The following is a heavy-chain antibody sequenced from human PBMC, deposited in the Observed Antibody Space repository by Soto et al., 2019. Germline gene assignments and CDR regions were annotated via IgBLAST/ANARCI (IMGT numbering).Heavy chain of an antibody. CDR1: GLPFSNYW. J-gene: IGHJ4*02. V-gene: IGHV3-7*05. Sequence: EVQLVVSGGGLVQPGGSLRLSCAATGLPFSNYWMSWVRQAPGKGLEWVANIKQDGSEEYYVDSVKGRFTISRDNAKSSLYLQMNSLRAEDTAVYYCAREFRGSRGWDYYFYYWVQGTLVTVSS. D-gene: IGHD6-19*01. CDR2: IKQDGSEE. CDR3: AREFRGSRGWDYYFYY.